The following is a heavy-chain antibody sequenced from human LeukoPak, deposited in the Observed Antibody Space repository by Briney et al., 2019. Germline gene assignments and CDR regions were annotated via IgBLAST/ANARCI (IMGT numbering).Heavy chain of an antibody. CDR1: GFTFNSYA. Sequence: GGSLRLSCAGSGFTFNSYAMSWVRQAPGKGLEWVSAISGSGGSTYYADSVKGRFTISRDNSKNTLYLQMNSLRAEDTAVYYCTTDHRTIYGVVFPDYWGQGTLVTVSS. V-gene: IGHV3-23*01. CDR3: TTDHRTIYGVVFPDY. J-gene: IGHJ4*02. D-gene: IGHD3-3*01. CDR2: ISGSGGST.